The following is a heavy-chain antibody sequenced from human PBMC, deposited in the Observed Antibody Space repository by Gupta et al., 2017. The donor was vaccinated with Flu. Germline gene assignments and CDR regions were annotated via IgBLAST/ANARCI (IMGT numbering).Heavy chain of an antibody. Sequence: QVQLQESGPGLVKPSETLSLTCAVSGYSISSGYYWGWIRQPPGKGLEWIGSIYHSGSTYYNPSLKSRVTISVDTSKNQFSLKLSSVTAADTAVYYCARVKSRSYWFDPWGQGTLVTVSS. D-gene: IGHD6-13*01. CDR2: IYHSGST. V-gene: IGHV4-38-2*01. CDR1: GYSISSGYY. J-gene: IGHJ5*02. CDR3: ARVKSRSYWFDP.